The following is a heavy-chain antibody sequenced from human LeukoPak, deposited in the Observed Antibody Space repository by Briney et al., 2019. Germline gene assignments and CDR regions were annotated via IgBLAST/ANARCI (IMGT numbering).Heavy chain of an antibody. D-gene: IGHD4-17*01. V-gene: IGHV3-21*01. CDR1: GFTFSSYS. CDR2: ISSSSSYI. CDR3: ARDLTTVTDYYGMDV. J-gene: IGHJ6*02. Sequence: GGSLRLSCAASGFTFSSYSMNWVRQAPGKGLEWVSSISSSSSYIYYADSVKGRFTISRDNAKNSLYLQMNSLRAEDTAVYYCARDLTTVTDYYGMDVWGQGTTVTVSS.